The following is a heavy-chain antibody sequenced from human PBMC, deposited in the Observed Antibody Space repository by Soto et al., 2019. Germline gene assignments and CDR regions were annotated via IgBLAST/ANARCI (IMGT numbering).Heavy chain of an antibody. J-gene: IGHJ6*02. V-gene: IGHV6-1*01. CDR3: ARDHEIVATNYYYYGMDV. Sequence: PSQTLSLTCVISGDSVSSNSAAWNWIRLSPSRGLEWLARTYYRSRWYNDYAVSVRSRITVNPDTSKNQFSLQLTSVTPEDTAVYYCARDHEIVATNYYYYGMDVWGQGTTVTVSS. CDR2: TYYRSRWYN. D-gene: IGHD5-12*01. CDR1: GDSVSSNSAA.